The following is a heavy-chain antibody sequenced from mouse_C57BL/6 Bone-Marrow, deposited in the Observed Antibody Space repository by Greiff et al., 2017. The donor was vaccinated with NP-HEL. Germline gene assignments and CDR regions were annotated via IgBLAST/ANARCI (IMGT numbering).Heavy chain of an antibody. Sequence: VQLQQSVAELVRPGASVKLSCTASGFNIKNTYMHWVKQRPEQGLEWIGRIDPANGNHKYAPKFQGKATITADTSSNTAYLQLSSLTAEDTAIYYCARKLGRSYWYFDVWRTGTTVTVSS. D-gene: IGHD4-1*01. V-gene: IGHV14-3*01. CDR2: IDPANGNH. CDR3: ARKLGRSYWYFDV. J-gene: IGHJ1*03. CDR1: GFNIKNTY.